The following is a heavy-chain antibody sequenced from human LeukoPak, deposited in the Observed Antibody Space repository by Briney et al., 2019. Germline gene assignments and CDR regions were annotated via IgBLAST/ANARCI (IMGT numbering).Heavy chain of an antibody. Sequence: ASVKVSCKASNYSFPSYGISWVRQAPGQGLEWLGWINPSNGNTNSAQILQGRVTLTTDSSTTTAYMELRSLRSDDTAVYYCARCPNTKRWFDPWGQGTRVTVSS. CDR2: INPSNGNT. CDR1: NYSFPSYG. CDR3: ARCPNTKRWFDP. J-gene: IGHJ5*02. V-gene: IGHV1-18*01. D-gene: IGHD2-8*01.